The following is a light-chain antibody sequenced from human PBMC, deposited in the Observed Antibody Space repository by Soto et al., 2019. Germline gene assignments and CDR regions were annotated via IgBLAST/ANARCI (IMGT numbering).Light chain of an antibody. Sequence: QSALTQPPSASGSPGQSVTISCTGTSSDVGGYNYVSWYQQYPGRAPKLMIYEVTKRPSGVPDRFSGSKSGNTASLTVSGLQAEDEADYYDSSYAASTNFYLVFGGGTKLTVL. CDR2: EVT. V-gene: IGLV2-8*01. CDR1: SSDVGGYNY. CDR3: SSYAASTNFYLV. J-gene: IGLJ3*02.